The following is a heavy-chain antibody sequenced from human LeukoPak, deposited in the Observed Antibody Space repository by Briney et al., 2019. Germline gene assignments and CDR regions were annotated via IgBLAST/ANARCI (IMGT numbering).Heavy chain of an antibody. V-gene: IGHV4-59*01. CDR2: IYYSGST. Sequence: SETLSLTCIVSGGSISSYYWSWIRQPPGKGLEWIGYIYYSGSTNSNPSLKSRVTISVDTSKNQFSLKLSSVTAADTAVYYCARDWARDGYKRGGFDYWGQGTLVTVSS. CDR3: ARDWARDGYKRGGFDY. J-gene: IGHJ4*02. D-gene: IGHD5-24*01. CDR1: GGSISSYY.